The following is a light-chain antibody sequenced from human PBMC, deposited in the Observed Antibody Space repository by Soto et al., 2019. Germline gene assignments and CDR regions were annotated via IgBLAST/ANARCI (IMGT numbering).Light chain of an antibody. Sequence: QSALTQQPSVSGAPGQRVTISCTGSSSNIGAGYDVHWYQQLPGTAPKLLIYGNSNRPSGVPDRFSGSKSGTSASLAITGLQAEDEADYYCQSYDSSLSGFYVFGTGTKVTVL. CDR1: SSNIGAGYD. V-gene: IGLV1-40*01. CDR3: QSYDSSLSGFYV. CDR2: GNS. J-gene: IGLJ1*01.